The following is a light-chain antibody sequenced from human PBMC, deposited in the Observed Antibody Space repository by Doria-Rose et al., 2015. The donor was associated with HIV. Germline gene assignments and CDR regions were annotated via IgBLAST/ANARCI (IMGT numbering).Light chain of an antibody. Sequence: DIRVTQSPESLGMSLGERATLNCKSNQSLLYTSKNYLAWYQQKPGQPPKLLIYWASTRQSGVPARFSGSGSGTDFTPTISSLEAEDVAVYYCQQYYDTPSLGPGTTVDIK. V-gene: IGKV4-1*01. J-gene: IGKJ3*01. CDR2: WAS. CDR1: QSLLYTSKNY. CDR3: QQYYDTPS.